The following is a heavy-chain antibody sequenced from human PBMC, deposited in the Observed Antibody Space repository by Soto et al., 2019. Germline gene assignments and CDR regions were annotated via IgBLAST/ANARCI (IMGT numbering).Heavy chain of an antibody. CDR1: GGSISSAAYC. J-gene: IGHJ4*02. V-gene: IGHV4-30-4*01. CDR3: ARGPSGDKVDY. CDR2: IYDGGTT. Sequence: QVQLQESGPRLVSPSQTLFLTCTVSGGSISSAAYCWSWIRQSPDKGLEWIGHIYDGGTTYSSPSLAGRVTISADTSETQFSLKLNSVSAADTAVYYCARGPSGDKVDYWGQGIQVTVSS. D-gene: IGHD7-27*01.